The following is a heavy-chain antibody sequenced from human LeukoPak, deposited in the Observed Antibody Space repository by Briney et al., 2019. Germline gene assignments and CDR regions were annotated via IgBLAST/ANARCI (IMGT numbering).Heavy chain of an antibody. CDR1: GGTFSSYA. CDR3: ATEYVRTHYFDW. D-gene: IGHD3-16*01. J-gene: IGHJ4*02. CDR2: IIPIFGTA. Sequence: SVKVSCKASGGTFSSYAISWVRQAPGQGLEWMGGIIPIFGTANYAQKSQGRVTMTRDTSTSTVYMDLSSLRSDDTAVYYCATEYVRTHYFDWWGQGTLVTVSS. V-gene: IGHV1-69*05.